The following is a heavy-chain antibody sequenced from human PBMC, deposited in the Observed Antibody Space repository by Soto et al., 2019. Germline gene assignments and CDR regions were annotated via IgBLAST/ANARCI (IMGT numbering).Heavy chain of an antibody. Sequence: GESLKISCKGSGYSFISYWIGWVRQMPGKGLEWMGIIYPGDSDTRYSPSFQGQVTISADKSISTAYLQWSSLKASDTAMYYCARPITMIVVDTDAFDIWGQGTMVTASS. CDR1: GYSFISYW. J-gene: IGHJ3*02. D-gene: IGHD3-22*01. CDR2: IYPGDSDT. V-gene: IGHV5-51*01. CDR3: ARPITMIVVDTDAFDI.